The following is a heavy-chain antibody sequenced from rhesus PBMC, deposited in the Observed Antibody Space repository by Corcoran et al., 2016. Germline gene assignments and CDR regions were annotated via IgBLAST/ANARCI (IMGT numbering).Heavy chain of an antibody. D-gene: IGHD4-35*01. J-gene: IGHJ4*01. CDR1: GGSISSNW. Sequence: QLPLPESGPGLVKPSETLSLTCAVSGGSISSNWCSWIRQPPGKGLEWIGGISGSGGSTSYNPSLKSRVTISTDTSKNQLSLKLISVTAADTAVYYCARGWTTVSPFDYWGQGVLVTVSS. CDR2: ISGSGGST. CDR3: ARGWTTVSPFDY. V-gene: IGHV4-173*01.